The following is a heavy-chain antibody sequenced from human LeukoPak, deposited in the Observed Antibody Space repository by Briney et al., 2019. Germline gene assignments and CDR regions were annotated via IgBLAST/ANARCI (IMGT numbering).Heavy chain of an antibody. Sequence: GGSLRLSCAASGFTFSSYSMNWVRQAPGKGLEWVSSISSSSSYIYYADSVKGRFTIPRDNAKNSLYLQMNSLRAEDTAVYYCARDRGVDGSYYHLDYWGQGTLVTVSS. J-gene: IGHJ4*02. CDR3: ARDRGVDGSYYHLDY. CDR1: GFTFSSYS. D-gene: IGHD1-26*01. CDR2: ISSSSSYI. V-gene: IGHV3-21*01.